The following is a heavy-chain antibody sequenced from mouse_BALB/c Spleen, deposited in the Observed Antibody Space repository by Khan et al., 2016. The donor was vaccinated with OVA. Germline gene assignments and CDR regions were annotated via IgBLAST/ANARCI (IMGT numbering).Heavy chain of an antibody. V-gene: IGHV1-18*01. CDR2: IYPHNGGS. Sequence: VQLKESGPELVKPGASTKISCKASVYSFSDYTMNWVKQSHGKNLEWIGLIYPHNGGSTYNQKFKAKATLTVDKSSSTAYMELLSLTSDDSSVYYCSRGGYGAFAYWGQGTLVTVSA. D-gene: IGHD2-2*01. J-gene: IGHJ3*01. CDR3: SRGGYGAFAY. CDR1: VYSFSDYT.